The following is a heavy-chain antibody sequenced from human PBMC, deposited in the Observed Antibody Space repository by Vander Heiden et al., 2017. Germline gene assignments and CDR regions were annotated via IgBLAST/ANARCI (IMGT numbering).Heavy chain of an antibody. Sequence: QVQLVDSGGGVVQPGRSLRLSCAASGFTFSSYGMHWVGKARGKGLEWLAVICYDGSNKYYADSVKDRFTISRDNSKSTLYLQMNSLRAEDTAVYYCARSKEWFGELLPTLWGMDVWGQGTTVTVSS. CDR1: GFTFSSYG. CDR2: ICYDGSNK. V-gene: IGHV3-33*01. J-gene: IGHJ6*02. CDR3: ARSKEWFGELLPTLWGMDV. D-gene: IGHD3-10*01.